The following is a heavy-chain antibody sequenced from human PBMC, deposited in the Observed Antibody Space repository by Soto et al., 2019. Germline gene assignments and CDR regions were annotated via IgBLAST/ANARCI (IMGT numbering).Heavy chain of an antibody. CDR3: VRTACVINNCSYRGVR. V-gene: IGHV3-15*01. D-gene: IGHD1-20*01. J-gene: IGHJ4*02. Sequence: EVQLVESGGGLVQPGGSLRLSCAASGFTFSNAWMNWVRQAPGKGLEWIGRIKKRADGGTADHATPVKGRFTISRDDSKNTLYLQMNSLRVEDTALYYCVRTACVINNCSYRGVRWGQGTLVTV. CDR1: GFTFSNAW. CDR2: IKKRADGGTA.